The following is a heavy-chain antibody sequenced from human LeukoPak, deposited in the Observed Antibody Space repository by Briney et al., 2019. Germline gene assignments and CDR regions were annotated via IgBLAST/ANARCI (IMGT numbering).Heavy chain of an antibody. CDR1: GFTFSSYA. CDR3: AYTYSSGYYYFDY. Sequence: GGSLRLSCAASGFTFSSYAMSWVRQAPGKGLEWVSAISGSGGSTYYADSVKGRFTISRDNSKNTLYLRMNSLRAEDTAVYYCAYTYSSGYYYFDYWGQGTLVTVSS. V-gene: IGHV3-23*01. CDR2: ISGSGGST. J-gene: IGHJ4*02. D-gene: IGHD6-19*01.